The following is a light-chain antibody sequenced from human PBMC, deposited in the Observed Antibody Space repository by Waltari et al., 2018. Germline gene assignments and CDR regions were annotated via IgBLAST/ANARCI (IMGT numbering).Light chain of an antibody. CDR3: AAWDDSLNAYA. V-gene: IGLV1-44*01. CDR1: RSNVGSNT. Sequence: QSVLTQPASASGTPGQTVTISCSGSRSNVGSNTVNWFQQVPGTAPKLLIYSNNQRPSGVPDRFSGSKSGPSASLAISGLHSEDEADYYCAAWDDSLNAYAFGTGTQVPVL. J-gene: IGLJ1*01. CDR2: SNN.